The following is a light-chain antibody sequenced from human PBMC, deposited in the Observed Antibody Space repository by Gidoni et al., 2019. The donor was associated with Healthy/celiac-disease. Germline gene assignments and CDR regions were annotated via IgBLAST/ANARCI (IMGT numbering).Light chain of an antibody. CDR3: QQYGSSPWT. CDR2: GAS. CDR1: QRVSSSY. Sequence: EIVLTQSPGTLSLSPGERAPLSCRASQRVSSSYLAWYQQKPGQAPRLLIYGASSRDTGIPDRFSGSGSGTDFTLTISRLEPEDFAVYYCQQYGSSPWTFGQGTKVEIK. J-gene: IGKJ1*01. V-gene: IGKV3-20*01.